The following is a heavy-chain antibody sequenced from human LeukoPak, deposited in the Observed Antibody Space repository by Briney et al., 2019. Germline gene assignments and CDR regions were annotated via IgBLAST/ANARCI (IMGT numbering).Heavy chain of an antibody. V-gene: IGHV3-74*01. CDR1: GFTFSSYW. Sequence: PGGSLRLSCAASGFTFSSYWMHWVRHDPGKGLVWVSRINSDGSSTSYADSVKGRFTISRDNAKNTLYLQMNSLRAEDTAVYYCARLERDYYDSSGYYLYWGQGTLVTVSS. CDR2: INSDGSST. D-gene: IGHD3-22*01. CDR3: ARLERDYYDSSGYYLY. J-gene: IGHJ4*02.